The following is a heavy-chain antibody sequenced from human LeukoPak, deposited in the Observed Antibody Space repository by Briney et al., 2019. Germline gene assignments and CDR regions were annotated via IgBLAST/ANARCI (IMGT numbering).Heavy chain of an antibody. J-gene: IGHJ5*02. D-gene: IGHD3-3*01. CDR3: ARDLGLDDYDFWSGYYKNWFDP. CDR1: GYTFTSYG. V-gene: IGHV1-18*01. Sequence: ASVKVSCKASGYTFTSYGISWVRQAPGQGLEWMGWISAYNGNTNYAQKLQGRVTMTTDTSTSTAYMELRSLRSDDTAVYYCARDLGLDDYDFWSGYYKNWFDPWGQGTLVTVSS. CDR2: ISAYNGNT.